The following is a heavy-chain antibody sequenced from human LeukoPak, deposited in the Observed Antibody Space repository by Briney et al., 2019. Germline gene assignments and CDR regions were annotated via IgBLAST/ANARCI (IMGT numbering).Heavy chain of an antibody. V-gene: IGHV1-18*01. J-gene: IGHJ4*02. CDR2: ISAYNGNT. D-gene: IGHD4-17*01. CDR3: ARDDAVTTDRYSDY. CDR1: GYTFTSYG. Sequence: GASVKVSCKASGYTFTSYGISWVRQAPGQGLEWMGWISAYNGNTNYAQKLQGRVTMTTDTSTSTAYMELRSPGSDDTAVYYCARDDAVTTDRYSDYWGQGTLVTVSS.